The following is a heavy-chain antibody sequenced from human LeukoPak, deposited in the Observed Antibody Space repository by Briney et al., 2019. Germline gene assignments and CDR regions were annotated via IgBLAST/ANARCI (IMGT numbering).Heavy chain of an antibody. Sequence: GGSLRLSCAASGFTFSSYNMNWVRQAPGKGLEWVSSISSSGRYIYYADSLKGRFTISRDNAKNSLYLQMNSLRAEDTAVYYCARVNRGDAFDIWGQGTLVTVSS. D-gene: IGHD3-16*02. V-gene: IGHV3-21*01. J-gene: IGHJ3*02. CDR3: ARVNRGDAFDI. CDR1: GFTFSSYN. CDR2: ISSSGRYI.